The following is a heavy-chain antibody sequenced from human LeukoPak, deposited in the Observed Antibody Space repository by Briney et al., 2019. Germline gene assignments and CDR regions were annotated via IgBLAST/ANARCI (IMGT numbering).Heavy chain of an antibody. V-gene: IGHV3-30*01. J-gene: IGHJ6*03. D-gene: IGHD1-7*01. CDR1: GFTFSSYA. Sequence: GGSLRLSCAASGFTFSSYAMHWVRQAPGKGLEWVAVISYDGSNKYYADSVKGRFAISRDNSKNTLYLQMNSLRAEDTAVYYCARDRNYMGYYYYYMDVWGEGTTVTVSS. CDR2: ISYDGSNK. CDR3: ARDRNYMGYYYYYMDV.